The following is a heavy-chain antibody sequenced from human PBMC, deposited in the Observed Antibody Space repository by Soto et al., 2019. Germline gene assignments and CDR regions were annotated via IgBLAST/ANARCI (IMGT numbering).Heavy chain of an antibody. J-gene: IGHJ5*02. CDR3: ARSRSYCDRSGWFWFDP. V-gene: IGHV1-3*01. D-gene: IGHD3-22*01. Sequence: ASVTVSCRASGYTFTSYAVHWVRQASGQRLEWMGWINAGNGNTKYSEKFQGRLTITRDTSASTAYMELSSLRSEDTAVYYCARSRSYCDRSGWFWFDPGGEGTLVTVPS. CDR2: INAGNGNT. CDR1: GYTFTSYA.